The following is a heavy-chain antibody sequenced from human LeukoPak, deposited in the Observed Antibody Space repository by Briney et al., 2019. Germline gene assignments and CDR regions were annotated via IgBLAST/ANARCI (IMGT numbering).Heavy chain of an antibody. V-gene: IGHV3-7*01. Sequence: GGSLRLSCAASGFTFSSHWMSWVRQAPGKGLEWVANIKQDGSEKYYVDSVKGRFTISRDNAKNSLYLQMNSLRAEDTAVYYCARGTYSSVENGASYYYGMDVWGQRTTVTVSS. CDR2: IKQDGSEK. J-gene: IGHJ6*02. D-gene: IGHD3-22*01. CDR3: ARGTYSSVENGASYYYGMDV. CDR1: GFTFSSHW.